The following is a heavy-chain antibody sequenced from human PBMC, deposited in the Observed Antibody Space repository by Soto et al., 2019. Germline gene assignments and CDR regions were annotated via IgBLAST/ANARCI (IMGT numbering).Heavy chain of an antibody. CDR1: GFTFSRFW. D-gene: IGHD6-13*01. J-gene: IGHJ4*02. Sequence: EVQLVESGGGLVQPGGSLRLSCAASGFTFSRFWMHWVRQAPGKGLVWFSRINTDGSSTTYADSVKGRFTISRDNAKNTLYLQMDSLRAEDTGVYYCTRDPGAYSSTWSFYFDSWGQGTLVTVSS. CDR2: INTDGSST. CDR3: TRDPGAYSSTWSFYFDS. V-gene: IGHV3-74*01.